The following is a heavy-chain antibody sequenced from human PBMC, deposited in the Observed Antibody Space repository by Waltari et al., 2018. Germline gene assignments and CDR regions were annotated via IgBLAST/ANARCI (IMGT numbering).Heavy chain of an antibody. CDR3: ARGPRRATLYVDP. D-gene: IGHD1-26*01. CDR1: GYSFPSSD. J-gene: IGHJ5*02. CDR2: MNPNSGNT. V-gene: IGHV1-8*01. Sequence: QVQLVQSGAEVKKPGASVPVSCKASGYSFPSSDLNWVRQATGQGLEWMGGMNPNSGNTGYAQKFQGRVTMTRNTSISTAYMELSSLRSEDTAVYYCARGPRRATLYVDPWGQGTLVTVSS.